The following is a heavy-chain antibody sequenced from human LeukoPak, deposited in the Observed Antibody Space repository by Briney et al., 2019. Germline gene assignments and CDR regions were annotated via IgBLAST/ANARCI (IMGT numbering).Heavy chain of an antibody. V-gene: IGHV3-20*04. J-gene: IGHJ4*02. CDR3: ARRKGPYGSGTYYDS. CDR2: VSWNGAYT. D-gene: IGHD3-10*01. Sequence: GGSLRLSCAASGFPFDDYGMSWVRLAPGEGLEWVSGVSWNGAYTEYTDSVRGRFTISRDNAKKSLYLQMNSLRVDDTALYYCARRKGPYGSGTYYDSWGQGTLVSVSS. CDR1: GFPFDDYG.